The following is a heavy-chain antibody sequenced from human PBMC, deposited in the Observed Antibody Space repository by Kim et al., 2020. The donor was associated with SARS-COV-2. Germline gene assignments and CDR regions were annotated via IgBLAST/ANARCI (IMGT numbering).Heavy chain of an antibody. V-gene: IGHV3-43*01. D-gene: IGHD3-10*01. J-gene: IGHJ5*02. Sequence: YADSVKGRFNIPRDNSKNSLYLQMNSLRTEDTALYYCAKGDYGSGSYYFPWGQGTLVTVSS. CDR3: AKGDYGSGSYYFP.